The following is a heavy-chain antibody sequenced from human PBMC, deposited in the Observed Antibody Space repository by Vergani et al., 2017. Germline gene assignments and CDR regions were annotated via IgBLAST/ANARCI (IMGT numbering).Heavy chain of an antibody. CDR2: IYYSGST. J-gene: IGHJ4*02. Sequence: QVQLQESGPGLVKPSETLSLTCTVSGGSVSSGSYYWSWIRQPPGKGLEWIGYIYYSGSTYYNPSLKSRVTISVDTSKNQFSLKLSSVTAADTAVYYCARLGRRMRTYYYDSSGYYDWGQGTLVTVSS. CDR3: ARLGRRMRTYYYDSSGYYD. V-gene: IGHV4-61*01. D-gene: IGHD3-22*01. CDR1: GGSVSSGSYY.